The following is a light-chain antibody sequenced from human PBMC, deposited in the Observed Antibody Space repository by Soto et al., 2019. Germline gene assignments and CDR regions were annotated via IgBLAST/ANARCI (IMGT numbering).Light chain of an antibody. Sequence: EIVMTQSPATLSVSPGDRATLSCRASQSVSSNVAWYQQKPGQAPRLLIYGASTRATGTPARFSGSGSGTEFTLTISSLQSEDFADYYCQQYNNWPTITFGQGTRLEIK. CDR2: GAS. J-gene: IGKJ5*01. V-gene: IGKV3-15*01. CDR3: QQYNNWPTIT. CDR1: QSVSSN.